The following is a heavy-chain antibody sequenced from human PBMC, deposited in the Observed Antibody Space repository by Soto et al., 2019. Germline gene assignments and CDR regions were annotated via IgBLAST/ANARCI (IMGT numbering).Heavy chain of an antibody. CDR2: IWYDGSNK. V-gene: IGHV3-33*01. CDR1: GFTFSSYG. D-gene: IGHD3-3*01. Sequence: GGSLRLSCAASGFTFSSYGMHWVRQAPGKGLEWVAVIWYDGSNKYYADSVKGRFTISRDNSKNTLYLQMNSLRAEDTAVYYCARVAGFWSGYYDYWGQGTLVTVSS. J-gene: IGHJ4*02. CDR3: ARVAGFWSGYYDY.